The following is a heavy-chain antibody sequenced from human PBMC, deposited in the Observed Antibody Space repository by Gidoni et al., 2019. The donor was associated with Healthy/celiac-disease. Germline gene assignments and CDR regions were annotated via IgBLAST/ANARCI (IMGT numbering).Heavy chain of an antibody. V-gene: IGHV4-59*08. CDR1: GGSFSSYY. Sequence: QAQLQDSRPGLVKPSETMSLPCTVSGGSFSSYYWSWRRQPPGKGLEWIGYIYYSGSTNYNPSLKSRVTISVDTSKNQFSLKLSSVTAADTAVYYCASNLDIDSSSWYKYYGMDVWGQGTTVTVSS. CDR3: ASNLDIDSSSWYKYYGMDV. D-gene: IGHD6-13*01. CDR2: IYYSGST. J-gene: IGHJ6*02.